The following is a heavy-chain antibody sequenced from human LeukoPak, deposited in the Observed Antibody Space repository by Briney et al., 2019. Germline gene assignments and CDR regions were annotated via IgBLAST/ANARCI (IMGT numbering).Heavy chain of an antibody. V-gene: IGHV4-4*07. Sequence: SETLSLTCTISGGSISSYFRSWIRQPAGKGLEWIGRIHTSGSTNYNPSLESRVTMSVDTPNNQISLKLSSMTAADTAVYYCARGVVGATVWGQGALVTVSS. D-gene: IGHD1-26*01. CDR2: IHTSGST. J-gene: IGHJ4*02. CDR1: GGSISSYF. CDR3: ARGVVGATV.